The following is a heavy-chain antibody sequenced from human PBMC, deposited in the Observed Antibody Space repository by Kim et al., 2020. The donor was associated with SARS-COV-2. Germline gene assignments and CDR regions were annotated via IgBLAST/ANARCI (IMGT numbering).Heavy chain of an antibody. Sequence: ASVKVSCKASGYTFTGYYMHWVRQAPGQGLEWMGRINPNSGGTNYAQKFQGRVTMTRDTSISTAYMELSRLRSDDTAVYYCASGSSSWYWALTSLDYWGQGTLVTVSS. CDR1: GYTFTGYY. J-gene: IGHJ4*02. V-gene: IGHV1-2*06. D-gene: IGHD6-13*01. CDR3: ASGSSSWYWALTSLDY. CDR2: INPNSGGT.